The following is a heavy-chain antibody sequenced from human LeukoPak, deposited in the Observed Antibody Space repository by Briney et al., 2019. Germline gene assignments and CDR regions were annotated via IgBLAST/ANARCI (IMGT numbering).Heavy chain of an antibody. V-gene: IGHV3-53*01. Sequence: GGSLRLSCAASGFTVSSNYMSWVRQAPGKGLEWVSVIYSGGSTYYADSVKGRLTISRDNSKNTLYLQMNSLRAEDTAVYYCARQRRDVNAFDIWGQGTMVTVSS. CDR1: GFTVSSNY. D-gene: IGHD5-24*01. CDR3: ARQRRDVNAFDI. J-gene: IGHJ3*02. CDR2: IYSGGST.